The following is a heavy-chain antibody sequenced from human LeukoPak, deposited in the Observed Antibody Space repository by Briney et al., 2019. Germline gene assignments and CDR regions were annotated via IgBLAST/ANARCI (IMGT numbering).Heavy chain of an antibody. D-gene: IGHD3-3*01. CDR1: GFTFSSYA. V-gene: IGHV3-23*01. Sequence: GGSLRLSCAASGFTFSSYAMSWVRQAPGKGLEWVSAISGSGGSTFYADSVKGRFTISRDNSKNTLYLQMNSLRAEDTAVYYCAKSPVRLWSGYYGDFDYWGQGTLVTVSS. J-gene: IGHJ4*02. CDR2: ISGSGGST. CDR3: AKSPVRLWSGYYGDFDY.